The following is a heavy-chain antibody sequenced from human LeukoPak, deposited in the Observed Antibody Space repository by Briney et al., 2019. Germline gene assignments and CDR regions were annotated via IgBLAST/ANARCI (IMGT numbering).Heavy chain of an antibody. J-gene: IGHJ6*03. CDR2: ISSRGSYT. CDR1: GFTFSSYS. V-gene: IGHV3-21*01. Sequence: PGGSLRLSCAASGFTFSSYSMNWVRQAPGKGLEWVSSISSRGSYTYYADSVKGRFTISRDNAENSLYLQMNSLRAEDTAVYYCARVDYGSGSYGYYYYYMDVWGKGTTVTVSS. CDR3: ARVDYGSGSYGYYYYYMDV. D-gene: IGHD3-10*01.